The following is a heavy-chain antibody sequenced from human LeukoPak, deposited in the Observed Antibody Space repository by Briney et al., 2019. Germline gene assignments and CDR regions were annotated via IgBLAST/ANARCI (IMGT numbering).Heavy chain of an antibody. CDR2: INTNTGNP. CDR3: ARDRDSMKVFGGVIVHDAFDL. V-gene: IGHV7-4-1*02. Sequence: GASVKVSCKASGYTFTNYVMNWVRQAPGQGLEWTGWINTNTGNPTYAQGFTGRFVFSLDTSASTAYLQISSLKAEDTAVYYCARDRDSMKVFGGVIVHDAFDLWGQGTMVTVSS. CDR1: GYTFTNYV. J-gene: IGHJ3*01. D-gene: IGHD3-16*01.